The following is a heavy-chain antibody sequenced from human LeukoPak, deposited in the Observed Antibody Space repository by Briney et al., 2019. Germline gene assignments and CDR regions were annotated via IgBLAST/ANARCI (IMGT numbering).Heavy chain of an antibody. Sequence: SVKVSCKASGGTFSSYAISWVRQAPGQGLEWMGGIIPIFGTANYAQKFQGRVTITTDESTSTAYMELSSLRSEDTAVYYCARDKGAVLVNWFDPWGQGTLVTVSS. J-gene: IGHJ5*02. CDR3: ARDKGAVLVNWFDP. D-gene: IGHD2-15*01. CDR2: IIPIFGTA. CDR1: GGTFSSYA. V-gene: IGHV1-69*05.